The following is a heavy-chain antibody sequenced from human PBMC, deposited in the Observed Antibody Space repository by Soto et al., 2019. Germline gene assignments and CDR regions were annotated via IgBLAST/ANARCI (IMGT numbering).Heavy chain of an antibody. V-gene: IGHV1-3*01. D-gene: IGHD3-10*01. Sequence: QVQLVQSGAEVKKPGASVKVSCRASAYTFTAYPLHWVRQAPGQRLEWMGWINAANGDIGYSREFQGRVTITRDTSASTVYMEVSSLTSEDTAVYYCAKKDYYAAGVYHFDHWGQGTLVTVSS. J-gene: IGHJ4*02. CDR1: AYTFTAYP. CDR2: INAANGDI. CDR3: AKKDYYAAGVYHFDH.